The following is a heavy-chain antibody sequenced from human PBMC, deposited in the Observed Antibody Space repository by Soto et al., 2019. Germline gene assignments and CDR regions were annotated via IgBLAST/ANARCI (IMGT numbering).Heavy chain of an antibody. V-gene: IGHV1-69*08. D-gene: IGHD3-10*01. CDR1: GGTFSSYT. CDR3: ARDGEGWFGEFPFDY. Sequence: QVQLVQSGAEVKKPGSSVKVSCKASGGTFSSYTISWVRQAPGQGLEWMGRIIPILGIANYAQKFQGRVTITADKSTSTAYMELSSLRSEDTAVYYCARDGEGWFGEFPFDYWGQGTLVTVSS. J-gene: IGHJ4*02. CDR2: IIPILGIA.